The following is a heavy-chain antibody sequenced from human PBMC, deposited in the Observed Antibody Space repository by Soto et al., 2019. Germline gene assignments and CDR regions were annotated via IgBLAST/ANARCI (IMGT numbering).Heavy chain of an antibody. J-gene: IGHJ5*02. CDR2: ILYAGNHD. V-gene: IGHV3-33*01. Sequence: QVQLVESGGGVVQPGRSLRLSCAASGFTFSNSGMHWVRQAPGKGLEWLAVILYAGNHDFYADSVKGRFTISRDNSNNTLYLQMNSLSAEDTAVYYCARDIRTNRDTLWSWGQGTLVTVSS. CDR1: GFTFSNSG. CDR3: ARDIRTNRDTLWS. D-gene: IGHD3-10*01.